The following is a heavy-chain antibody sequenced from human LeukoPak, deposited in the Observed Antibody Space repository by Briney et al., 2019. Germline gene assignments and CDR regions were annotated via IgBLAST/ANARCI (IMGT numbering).Heavy chain of an antibody. J-gene: IGHJ4*02. D-gene: IGHD1-7*01. Sequence: ASVKVSCKASGYTFTGYYMHWVRQAPGQGLEWMGWINPNSGGTNYAQKVQGRVTMTRDTSISTAYMELSGLRSDDTAVYYCARDTRRGTGTTVYWGQGTLVTVSS. CDR3: ARDTRRGTGTTVY. V-gene: IGHV1-2*02. CDR1: GYTFTGYY. CDR2: INPNSGGT.